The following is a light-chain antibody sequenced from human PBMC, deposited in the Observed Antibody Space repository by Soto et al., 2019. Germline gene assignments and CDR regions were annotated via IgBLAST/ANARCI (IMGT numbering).Light chain of an antibody. CDR1: QSVSNSY. CDR2: GAS. CDR3: QQYHNWPLT. V-gene: IGKV3-20*01. Sequence: EVVLTQSPGTLSLSPGERATLSCRASQSVSNSYLAWYQQKPGQAPRLLMYGASNRATGIPDRFSGSGSGTDFTLTISRLEPEDFAVYYCQQYHNWPLTFGGGTKVDI. J-gene: IGKJ4*01.